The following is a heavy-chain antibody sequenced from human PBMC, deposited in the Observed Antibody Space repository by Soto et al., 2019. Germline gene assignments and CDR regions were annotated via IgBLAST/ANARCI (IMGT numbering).Heavy chain of an antibody. CDR3: ARELTGDAFDI. CDR1: GFTFSSYS. CDR2: ISSSSYI. D-gene: IGHD7-27*01. V-gene: IGHV3-21*01. Sequence: GGSLRLSCAASGFTFSSYSMNWVRQAPGKGLEWVTSISSSSYIYYADSVKGRFTISRDNAKNSLYLQMNSLRAEDTAVYYCARELTGDAFDIGGKGTRVTVS. J-gene: IGHJ3*02.